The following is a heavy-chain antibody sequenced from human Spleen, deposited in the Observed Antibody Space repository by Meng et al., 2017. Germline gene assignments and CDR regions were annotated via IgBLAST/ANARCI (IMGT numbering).Heavy chain of an antibody. J-gene: IGHJ6*02. CDR2: INPSGGST. CDR1: GYTFSSYY. CDR3: ARSKSRMDV. V-gene: IGHV1-46*01. Sequence: ASVKVSCKASGYTFSSYYMHWVRQAPGQGLEWMGIINPSGGSTTYAQKFQGRVAMTSDTSTSTVYMELSSLRSEDTAVYYCARSKSRMDVWGQGTTVTVSS.